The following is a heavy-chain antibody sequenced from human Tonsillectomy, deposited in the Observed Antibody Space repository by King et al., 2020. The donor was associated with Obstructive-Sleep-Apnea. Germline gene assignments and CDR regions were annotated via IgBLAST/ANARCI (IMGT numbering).Heavy chain of an antibody. CDR3: VRDRIRSCSGGSCRTDLAQ. J-gene: IGHJ4*02. Sequence: VQLVESGGGLVKPGGSLRISCVVSGFSFNSYTLNWVRQAPGKGLEWVSSISSSGTSTHYADSVKGRFTISSDSAKSSLYLQMDSLEAEDTAVYYCVRDRIRSCSGGSCRTDLAQWGQGTLVTVSS. V-gene: IGHV3-21*01. CDR1: GFSFNSYT. D-gene: IGHD2-15*01. CDR2: ISSSGTST.